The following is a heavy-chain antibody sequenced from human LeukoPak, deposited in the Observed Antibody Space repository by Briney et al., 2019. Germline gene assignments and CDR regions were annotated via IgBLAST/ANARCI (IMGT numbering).Heavy chain of an antibody. Sequence: TSVKVSCKASGFTFTRSAMQWVRQARGQRLEWIGWIVVGSNRTNYAQKLQERVTITRDMSTGTAYMELGSLRSEDTAVYYCAATSVGATINDAFDIWGQGTMVTVSS. CDR2: IVVGSNRT. V-gene: IGHV1-58*02. CDR3: AATSVGATINDAFDI. J-gene: IGHJ3*02. CDR1: GFTFTRSA. D-gene: IGHD1-26*01.